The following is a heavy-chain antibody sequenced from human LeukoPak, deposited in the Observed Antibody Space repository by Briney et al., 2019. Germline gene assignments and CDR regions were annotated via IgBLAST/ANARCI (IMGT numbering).Heavy chain of an antibody. CDR1: GYTFTDYY. CDR2: INPNSGGT. D-gene: IGHD6-19*01. CDR3: ARDRISRSRYSSGWGDFDY. J-gene: IGHJ4*02. V-gene: IGHV1-2*02. Sequence: EASAKVSCKASGYTFTDYYLNWVRQAPGQGPEWMGWINPNSGGTNYAQKFQGRVTMTTDTSTSTAYMELRSLRSDDTAVYYCARDRISRSRYSSGWGDFDYWGQGTLVTVSS.